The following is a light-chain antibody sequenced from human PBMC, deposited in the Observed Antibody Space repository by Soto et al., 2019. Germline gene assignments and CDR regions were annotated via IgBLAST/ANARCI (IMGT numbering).Light chain of an antibody. CDR3: QQYDTYSPWT. J-gene: IGKJ1*01. CDR2: QAS. Sequence: DIQMSQSPSTPSASVGDRVTITCRASQSISSWLAWYPQKPGKAPKLLTYQASSLQSGVPSRFSGSGSGTEFTLTISSPQPDGFATYYCQQYDTYSPWTFXQGTKVDIK. V-gene: IGKV1-5*03. CDR1: QSISSW.